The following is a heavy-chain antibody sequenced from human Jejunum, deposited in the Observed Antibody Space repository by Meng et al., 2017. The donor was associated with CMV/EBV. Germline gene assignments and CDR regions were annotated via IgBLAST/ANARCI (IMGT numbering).Heavy chain of an antibody. J-gene: IGHJ6*02. CDR1: GFTVSRYD. CDR3: IRGGIQRSGLDSMDV. CDR2: IGTAGDT. Sequence: SGFTVSRYDMYWVRQATGKSLEWVAGIGTAGDTYYPGSVRGRFSISRENAKNSLYLQMNSLRAGDTAVYYCIRGGIQRSGLDSMDVWGQGTTVTVSS. V-gene: IGHV3-13*01. D-gene: IGHD5-18*01.